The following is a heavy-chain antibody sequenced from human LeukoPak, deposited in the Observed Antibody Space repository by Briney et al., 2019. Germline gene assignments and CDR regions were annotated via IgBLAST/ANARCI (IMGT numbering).Heavy chain of an antibody. V-gene: IGHV1-69*13. CDR1: GGTFSSYA. CDR2: IIPIFGTA. J-gene: IGHJ6*03. Sequence: ASVKVSCKASGGTFSSYAISWVRQAPGQGLEWMGGIIPIFGTANYAQKFQGRVTITADESTSTAYMELSSLRSEDTAVYYCARTAGFPADHYYDSSVRVWDYYYYMDVWGKGTTVTISS. CDR3: ARTAGFPADHYYDSSVRVWDYYYYMDV. D-gene: IGHD3-22*01.